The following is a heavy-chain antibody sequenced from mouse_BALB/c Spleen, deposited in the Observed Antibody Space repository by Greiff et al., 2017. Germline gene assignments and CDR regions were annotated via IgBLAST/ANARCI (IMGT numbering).Heavy chain of an antibody. J-gene: IGHJ2*01. CDR3: ARASYRYDGSLDY. D-gene: IGHD2-14*01. Sequence: VQVVESGPGLVAPSQSLSITCTVSGFSLTGYGVNWVRQPPGKGLEWLGMIWGDGSTDYNSALKSRLSISKDNSKSQVFLKMNSLQTDDTARYYCARASYRYDGSLDYWGQGTTLTVSS. CDR1: GFSLTGYG. V-gene: IGHV2-6-7*01. CDR2: IWGDGST.